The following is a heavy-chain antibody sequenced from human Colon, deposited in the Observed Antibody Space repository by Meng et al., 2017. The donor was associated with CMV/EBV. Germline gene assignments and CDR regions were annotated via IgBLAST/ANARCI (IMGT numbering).Heavy chain of an antibody. V-gene: IGHV4-59*11. CDR1: GVSIRTHY. D-gene: IGHD4/OR15-4a*01. CDR3: AREDYGVGSFDY. CDR2: MYYTGKT. J-gene: IGHJ4*02. Sequence: SETLSLTCTVFGVSIRTHYYNWIRQAPGKRPEWIAYMYYTGKTNSNPSLKSRVSVSMDTSKNQLSLKLDSVTAADTAVYYCAREDYGVGSFDYWGQGMLVTRLL.